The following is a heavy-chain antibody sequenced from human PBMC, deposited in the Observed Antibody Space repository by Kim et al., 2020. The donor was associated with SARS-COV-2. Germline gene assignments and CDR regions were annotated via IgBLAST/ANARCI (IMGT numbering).Heavy chain of an antibody. J-gene: IGHJ4*02. CDR2: IYYSGST. D-gene: IGHD6-19*01. V-gene: IGHV4-39*01. CDR1: GGSISSGSYY. CDR3: SRFLSRAVTGTSYRPTNIGY. Sequence: SETLSLTCTVSGGSISSGSYYWGWIRQPPGKGLEWIGSIYYSGSTYYDPSLKSRVTISVDTSKNQFSLKLTSVTAADTAVYYCSRFLSRAVTGTSYRPTNIGYGGQGTLVTVSS.